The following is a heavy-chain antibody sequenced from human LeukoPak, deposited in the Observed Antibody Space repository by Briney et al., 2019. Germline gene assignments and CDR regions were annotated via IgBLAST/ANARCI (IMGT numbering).Heavy chain of an antibody. J-gene: IGHJ4*02. Sequence: PGGSLRLSCAASGFTFSSYWMHWVRQAPGKGLVWVSRINSDGSSTSYADSVKGRFTISRDNAKNTLYLQMNSLGAEDTAVYYCARGYCSSTSCPKAYYFDYWGQGTLVTVSS. CDR1: GFTFSSYW. CDR2: INSDGSST. D-gene: IGHD2-2*01. V-gene: IGHV3-74*01. CDR3: ARGYCSSTSCPKAYYFDY.